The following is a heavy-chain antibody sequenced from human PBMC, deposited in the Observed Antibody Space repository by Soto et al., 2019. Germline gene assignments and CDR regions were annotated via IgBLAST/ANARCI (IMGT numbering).Heavy chain of an antibody. V-gene: IGHV3-21*01. CDR3: AQIEIFGVVTRDYYYYGMDV. D-gene: IGHD3-3*01. Sequence: LRLSCAASGFTFSSYSMNWVRQAPGKGLEWVSSISSSSSYIYYADSVKGRFTISRDNAKNSLYLQMNSLRAEDTAVYYCAQIEIFGVVTRDYYYYGMDVWGQGTTVTVS. CDR2: ISSSSSYI. J-gene: IGHJ6*02. CDR1: GFTFSSYS.